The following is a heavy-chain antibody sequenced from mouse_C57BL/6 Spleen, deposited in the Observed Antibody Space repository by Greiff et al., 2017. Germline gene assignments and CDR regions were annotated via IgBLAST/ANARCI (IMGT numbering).Heavy chain of an antibody. D-gene: IGHD1-1*01. CDR1: GFTFSSYA. J-gene: IGHJ4*01. V-gene: IGHV5-9-1*02. CDR2: ISSGGDYI. CDR3: TKFITTVVEGYYAMDC. Sequence: EVKLVESGEGLVKPGGSLKLSCAASGFTFSSYAMSWVRQTPEKRLEWVAYISSGGDYIYYADTVKGRFTISRDNARNTLYLQMSSLKSEDTAMYYCTKFITTVVEGYYAMDCWGQGTSVTVSS.